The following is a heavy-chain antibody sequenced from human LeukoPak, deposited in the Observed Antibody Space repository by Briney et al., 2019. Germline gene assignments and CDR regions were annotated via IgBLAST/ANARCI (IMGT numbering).Heavy chain of an antibody. Sequence: GGSLRLSCAASGFSFNSDWMDWVRQAPGKGLEWVANIKHDEGEKNYLDSVKGRFTISRDNAQNSLYLQMNGLRVEDTAVYYCTRRLDDWGQGTLVTVSS. CDR1: GFSFNSDW. CDR3: TRRLDD. D-gene: IGHD3-16*01. J-gene: IGHJ4*02. V-gene: IGHV3-7*01. CDR2: IKHDEGEK.